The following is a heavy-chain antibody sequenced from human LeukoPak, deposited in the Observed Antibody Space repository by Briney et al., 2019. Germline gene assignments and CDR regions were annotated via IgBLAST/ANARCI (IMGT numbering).Heavy chain of an antibody. Sequence: SETLSLTCTVSGASISSYYYNWIRQTAGRGLEWIGRLYISGSTDYNPSLKSRVTISVDTSKNQFSLKLSSVTAADTAVYYCARGTGYSSGSWGYYFDYWGQGTLVTVSS. CDR2: LYISGST. D-gene: IGHD6-19*01. CDR1: GASISSYY. J-gene: IGHJ4*02. CDR3: ARGTGYSSGSWGYYFDY. V-gene: IGHV4-4*07.